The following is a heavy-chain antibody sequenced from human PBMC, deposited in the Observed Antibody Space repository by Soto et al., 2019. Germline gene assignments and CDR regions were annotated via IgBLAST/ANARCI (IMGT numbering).Heavy chain of an antibody. CDR3: ARGFGTPVSRGFDWLLSGFDY. CDR1: GFTFSSYA. D-gene: IGHD3-9*01. J-gene: IGHJ4*02. Sequence: QVQLVESGGGVVQPGRSLRLSCAASGFTFSSYAMHWVRQAPGKGLEWVAVISYDGSNKYYADSVKGRFTISRDNSKNTMYLQMNSLSAEDTAVYYCARGFGTPVSRGFDWLLSGFDYWGQGTLVTVSS. V-gene: IGHV3-30-3*01. CDR2: ISYDGSNK.